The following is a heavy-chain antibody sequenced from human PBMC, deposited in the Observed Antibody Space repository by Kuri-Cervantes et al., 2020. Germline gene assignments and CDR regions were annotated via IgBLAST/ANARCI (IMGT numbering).Heavy chain of an antibody. J-gene: IGHJ6*03. D-gene: IGHD2-15*01. Sequence: GSLRLSCTVSGGSISSYYWSWIRQPPGKGLEWIGYIYYSGSTNYNPSLKSRVTISVDTSENQFSLKLSSVTAADTAVYFCARVGDRWYYYMDVWGQGTTVTVSS. CDR3: ARVGDRWYYYMDV. CDR2: IYYSGST. V-gene: IGHV4-59*01. CDR1: GGSISSYY.